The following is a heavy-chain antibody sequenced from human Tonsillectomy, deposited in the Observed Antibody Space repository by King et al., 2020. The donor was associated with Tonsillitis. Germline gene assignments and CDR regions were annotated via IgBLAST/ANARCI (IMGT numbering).Heavy chain of an antibody. V-gene: IGHV1-24*01. J-gene: IGHJ6*02. CDR1: GYTLTELS. D-gene: IGHD6-19*01. CDR2: FDPEDGET. Sequence: QLVQSGAEVKKPGASVKVSCKVSGYTLTELSMHWGRQAPGKGLEWMGGFDPEDGETIYAQKFQGRVTMTEDTAVYYCATSGVAEAGQPTRTTGYYYYGMDVWGQGTTVTVSS. CDR3: YYYGMDV.